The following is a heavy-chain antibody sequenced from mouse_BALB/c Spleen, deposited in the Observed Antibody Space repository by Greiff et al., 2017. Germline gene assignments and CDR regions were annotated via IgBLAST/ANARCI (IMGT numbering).Heavy chain of an antibody. Sequence: EVQLVESGGGLVKPGGSLKLSCAASGFAFSSYDMSWVRQTPEKRLECVADISSGGGSTYYPDTLKGRFNLSIDTAKNTLYLQMSSLKSEDTAMYYCARHHDGYCSWFAYWGQGTLVTVSA. D-gene: IGHD2-3*01. CDR3: ARHHDGYCSWFAY. J-gene: IGHJ3*01. V-gene: IGHV5-12-1*01. CDR1: GFAFSSYD. CDR2: ISSGGGST.